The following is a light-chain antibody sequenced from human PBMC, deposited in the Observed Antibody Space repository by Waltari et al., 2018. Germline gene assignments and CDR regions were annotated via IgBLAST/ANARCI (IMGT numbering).Light chain of an antibody. Sequence: QSVLTPPPFLSWAPGQTIPLSCTGSSSNIGAGYELNWYQQLPGKAPKLLMFGFSNRPSGVPDRFSGPKSGTTAALAITGLRPEDEADYYCQSYDSRRVGQVVFGGRTKVTVL. V-gene: IGLV1-40*01. CDR2: GFS. J-gene: IGLJ3*02. CDR1: SSNIGAGYE. CDR3: QSYDSRRVGQVV.